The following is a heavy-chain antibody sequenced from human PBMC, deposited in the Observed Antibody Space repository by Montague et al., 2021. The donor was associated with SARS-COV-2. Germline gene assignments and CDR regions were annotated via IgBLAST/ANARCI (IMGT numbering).Heavy chain of an antibody. CDR3: ARDPRYSLSWSFDY. V-gene: IGHV6-1*01. D-gene: IGHD6-13*01. J-gene: IGHJ4*02. CDR1: GDSVVNHSAA. Sequence: CAISGDSVVNHSAAWNWHTHSLSRGLEFLGRTYYRSKWYYDYAVXVKXRVTISPDTSKNQFSLQLSSVTPEDRAVYYCARDPRYSLSWSFDYWGQGTLVTVSS. CDR2: TYYRSKWYY.